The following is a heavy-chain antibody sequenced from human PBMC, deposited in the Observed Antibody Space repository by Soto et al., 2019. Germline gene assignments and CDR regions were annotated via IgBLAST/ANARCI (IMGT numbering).Heavy chain of an antibody. Sequence: ASVKVSCKASGYTFSSYGINWVRQAPGQGLEWLGWISPYDGNTKYAQILQGRVSMTTDTSTKTVYMEVRSLRSDDTAVYYCARGGYYDSSGSRNYHYYGMNVWGQGTTVTVSS. CDR2: ISPYDGNT. D-gene: IGHD3-22*01. CDR3: ARGGYYDSSGSRNYHYYGMNV. V-gene: IGHV1-18*01. CDR1: GYTFSSYG. J-gene: IGHJ6*02.